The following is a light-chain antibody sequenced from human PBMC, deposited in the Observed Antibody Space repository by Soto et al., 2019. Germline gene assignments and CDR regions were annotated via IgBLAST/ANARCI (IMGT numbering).Light chain of an antibody. V-gene: IGLV2-8*01. J-gene: IGLJ1*01. CDR1: SSDVGAYNS. CDR2: EVT. Sequence: QTVVTQPPSASGSPGQSVAISCTGTSSDVGAYNSVSWYQQHPGKAPRLLIYEVTKRPSGVPDRFSGSKSGNTASLTVSGLQAEDEADYYCSSYAAISPYLFGTGTKLTVL. CDR3: SSYAAISPYL.